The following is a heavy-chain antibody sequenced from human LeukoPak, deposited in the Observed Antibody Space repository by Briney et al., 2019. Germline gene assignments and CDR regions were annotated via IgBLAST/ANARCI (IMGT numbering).Heavy chain of an antibody. CDR2: IHRGGTT. Sequence: SETLSLTCTVSGDSINYASYWGWIRQTPGKGLEWFGSIHRGGTTYFNPSLKSRVTMSIDLSKNQFSLKLTSVAAADSAMYYCAKSIAVAGTWIDNWGQGTLVLVSS. J-gene: IGHJ4*02. CDR3: AKSIAVAGTWIDN. D-gene: IGHD6-19*01. CDR1: GDSINYASY. V-gene: IGHV4-38-2*02.